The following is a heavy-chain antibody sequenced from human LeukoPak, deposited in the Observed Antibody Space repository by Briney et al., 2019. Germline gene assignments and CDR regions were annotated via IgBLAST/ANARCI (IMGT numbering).Heavy chain of an antibody. V-gene: IGHV3-23*01. D-gene: IGHD1-26*01. CDR2: ISGSGGST. CDR3: AKVVSGPNNANSGSYY. CDR1: GFTFSSYA. Sequence: GGSLRLSCAASGFTFSSYAMSWVRQAPGKGLEWVSAISGSGGSTYYADSVKGRFTISRDNSKNTLYLQMNSLRAEDTAVYYCAKVVSGPNNANSGSYYWGQGTLVTVSS. J-gene: IGHJ4*02.